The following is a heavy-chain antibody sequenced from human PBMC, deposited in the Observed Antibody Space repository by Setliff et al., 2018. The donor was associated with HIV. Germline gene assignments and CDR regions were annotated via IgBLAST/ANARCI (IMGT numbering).Heavy chain of an antibody. CDR1: GFTFGTNA. J-gene: IGHJ6*03. V-gene: IGHV3-23*01. D-gene: IGHD6-19*01. Sequence: GGSLRLSCAASGFTFGTNAMNWVRQAPGKGLEWVSGISAGGGSTYYADSVKGRFTISRDNSKNTLYMQMNNLRAEDTAVYYCAKRGYVSAWYDEPVQFYQHMDVWGKGTTVTVSS. CDR2: ISAGGGST. CDR3: AKRGYVSAWYDEPVQFYQHMDV.